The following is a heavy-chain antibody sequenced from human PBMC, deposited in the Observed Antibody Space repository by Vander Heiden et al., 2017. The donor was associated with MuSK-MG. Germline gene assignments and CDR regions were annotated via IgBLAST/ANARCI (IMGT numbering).Heavy chain of an antibody. CDR2: ISSSGSTI. CDR3: ARSGAYRRYFDY. D-gene: IGHD3-10*01. CDR1: GFTFSSYE. J-gene: IGHJ4*02. Sequence: EVQLVESGGGLVQPGGSLGLSCAASGFTFSSYEMNWVRQAPGKGLEWVSYISSSGSTIYYADSVKGRFTISRDNAKNSLYLQMNSLRAEDTAVYYCARSGAYRRYFDYWGQGTLVTVSS. V-gene: IGHV3-48*03.